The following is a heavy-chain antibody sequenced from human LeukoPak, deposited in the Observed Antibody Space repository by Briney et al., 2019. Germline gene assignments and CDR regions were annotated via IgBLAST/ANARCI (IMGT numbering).Heavy chain of an antibody. CDR2: INHSGST. J-gene: IGHJ4*02. CDR3: ARGDCSSTSCPPDY. Sequence: SSETLSLTCAVYGGSFSGYYWSWIRQPPGKGLEWIGEINHSGSTSYNPSLKSRVTIPVDTSKNQFSLKLSSVTAADTAVYYCARGDCSSTSCPPDYWGQGTLVTVSS. V-gene: IGHV4-34*01. CDR1: GGSFSGYY. D-gene: IGHD2-2*01.